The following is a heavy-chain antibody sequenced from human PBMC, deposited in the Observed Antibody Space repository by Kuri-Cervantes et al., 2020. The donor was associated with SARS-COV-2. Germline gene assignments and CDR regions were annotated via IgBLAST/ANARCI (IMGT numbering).Heavy chain of an antibody. V-gene: IGHV3-33*03. D-gene: IGHD1-26*01. Sequence: GGSLRLSCAASGFTFSSYGMHWVRQAPGKGLEWVAVIWYDGSNKYYADSVKGRFTISRDNAKNSLYLQMNSLRAEDTALYYCAKDIVGATTGAFDIWGQGTMVTVSS. CDR3: AKDIVGATTGAFDI. CDR2: IWYDGSNK. CDR1: GFTFSSYG. J-gene: IGHJ3*02.